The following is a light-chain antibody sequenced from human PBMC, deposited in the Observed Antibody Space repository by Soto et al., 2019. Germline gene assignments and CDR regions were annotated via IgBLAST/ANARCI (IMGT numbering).Light chain of an antibody. CDR3: QQYGSSHRT. CDR2: GAS. V-gene: IGKV3-20*01. Sequence: EIVLTQSPGTLSLSPGERATLSCRASQSISSSYLAWYQQKPGQAPRLLIYGASSRATGIPDRFSGSASGANFTLTISRLQPEDFAVYYCQQYGSSHRTFGQGTKVEIK. CDR1: QSISSSY. J-gene: IGKJ1*01.